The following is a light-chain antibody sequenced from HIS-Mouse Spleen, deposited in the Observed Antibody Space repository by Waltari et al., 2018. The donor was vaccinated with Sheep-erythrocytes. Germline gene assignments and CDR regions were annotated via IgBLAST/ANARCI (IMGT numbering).Light chain of an antibody. J-gene: IGKJ2*01. CDR3: LQDYNYPYT. CDR2: AAS. V-gene: IGKV1-6*01. Sequence: AIQMTQSPSSLSASVGDRVTITCRASQGIRNDLGWYQQKPGKAPKLLIDAASSLQSGVPTRFSGSGSGTDFTLTISSLQTEDVATYCCLQDYNYPYTFGQGTKLEIK. CDR1: QGIRND.